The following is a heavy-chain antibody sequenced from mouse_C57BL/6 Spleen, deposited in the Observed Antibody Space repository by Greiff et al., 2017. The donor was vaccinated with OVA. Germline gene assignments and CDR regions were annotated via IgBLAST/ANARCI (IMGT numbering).Heavy chain of an antibody. CDR1: GYTFTSYW. CDR2: IHPNSGST. Sequence: VQLQQSGAELVKPGASVKLSCKASGYTFTSYWMHWVKQRPGQGLEWIGMIHPNSGSTNYNEKFKSKATLTVDKSSSTAYMQLCSLTSEDSAVYYCARDYGSSYGYFDVWGTGTTVTVSS. J-gene: IGHJ1*03. D-gene: IGHD1-1*01. CDR3: ARDYGSSYGYFDV. V-gene: IGHV1-64*01.